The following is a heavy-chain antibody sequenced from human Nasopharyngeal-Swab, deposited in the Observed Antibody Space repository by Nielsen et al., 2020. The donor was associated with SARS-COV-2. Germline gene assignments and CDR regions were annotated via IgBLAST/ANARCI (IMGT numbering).Heavy chain of an antibody. D-gene: IGHD3-16*02. V-gene: IGHV3-23*01. J-gene: IGHJ4*02. CDR1: GFTSSTSS. CDR2: LGTAGDT. CDR3: AKKTVGTYPFDY. Sequence: GVLKISCIASGFTSSTSSLTWLRQPPGKGLQWVSTLGTAGDTYYADSVKGRFTISRDNSKNTLYLQMNSLRAEDTAVYYCAKKTVGTYPFDYWGQGTLVTLSS.